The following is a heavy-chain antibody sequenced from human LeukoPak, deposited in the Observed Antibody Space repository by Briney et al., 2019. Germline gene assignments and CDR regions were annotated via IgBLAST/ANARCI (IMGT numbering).Heavy chain of an antibody. Sequence: ASVNVSCKASGYTFTSYGISWVRQAPGQGLEWMGWISAYNGNTNYAQKLQGRVTITTDTSTRTAHMELRSLRSDDTAVYYCARDPLLYYYGSGSYYNVWFDPWGQGTLVTVSS. V-gene: IGHV1-18*01. CDR2: ISAYNGNT. CDR3: ARDPLLYYYGSGSYYNVWFDP. D-gene: IGHD3-10*01. J-gene: IGHJ5*02. CDR1: GYTFTSYG.